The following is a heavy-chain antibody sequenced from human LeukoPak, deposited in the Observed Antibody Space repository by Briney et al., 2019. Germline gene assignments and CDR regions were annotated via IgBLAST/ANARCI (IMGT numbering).Heavy chain of an antibody. CDR1: GYTFTSYY. D-gene: IGHD3-10*01. V-gene: IGHV1-46*01. CDR3: ARANMVRGVGSFFDRNWFDP. Sequence: ASVKVSCKASGYTFTSYYMHWVRQAPGQGLEWMGIINPSGGSTSYAQKFQGRVTMTRDMSTSTVYMELSSLRSDDTAVYYCARANMVRGVGSFFDRNWFDPWGQETLVTVSS. CDR2: INPSGGST. J-gene: IGHJ5*02.